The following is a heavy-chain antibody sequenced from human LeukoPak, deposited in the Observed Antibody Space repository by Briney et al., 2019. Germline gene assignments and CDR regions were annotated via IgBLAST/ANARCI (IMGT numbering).Heavy chain of an antibody. Sequence: PSETLSLTCSVSGGSVNIDSYYWSWIRQPPGKGLEWIGYIYYSGSTNYNPSLKSRVTISVDTSKNQFSLKLSSVTAADTAVYYCARVKGPGEGFDYWGQGTLVTVSS. CDR1: GGSVNIDSYY. V-gene: IGHV4-61*01. J-gene: IGHJ4*02. CDR3: ARVKGPGEGFDY. CDR2: IYYSGST. D-gene: IGHD7-27*01.